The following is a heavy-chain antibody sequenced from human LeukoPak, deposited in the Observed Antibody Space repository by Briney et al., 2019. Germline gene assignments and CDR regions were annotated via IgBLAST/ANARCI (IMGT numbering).Heavy chain of an antibody. D-gene: IGHD1-7*01. CDR3: ARLRGTGTAWFDP. V-gene: IGHV3-53*01. J-gene: IGHJ5*02. CDR2: LYSGGTT. CDR1: AFTVSSNY. Sequence: GGSLRLSCVASAFTVSSNYMTWVRQAPGKGLEWVSVLYSGGTTYYADSVKGRFTVSRDNSKNTLYLQMNSLRAEDTAVYYCARLRGTGTAWFDPWGQGTLVTVSS.